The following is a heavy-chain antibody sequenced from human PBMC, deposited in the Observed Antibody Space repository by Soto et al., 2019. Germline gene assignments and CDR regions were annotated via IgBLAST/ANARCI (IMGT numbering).Heavy chain of an antibody. V-gene: IGHV1-46*01. J-gene: IGHJ4*02. CDR2: INPNGGST. Sequence: QVQLVQSGAEVKNPGASVKVSCKASGYTFTNYYIHWVRQAPGQGLEWMAIINPNGGSTNYAQEFQGRVTLARDTITNTVYMELRSLSSEDTAMYYCARGLPAGDYLGQGPLVNVSS. CDR1: GYTFTNYY. CDR3: ARGLPAGDY.